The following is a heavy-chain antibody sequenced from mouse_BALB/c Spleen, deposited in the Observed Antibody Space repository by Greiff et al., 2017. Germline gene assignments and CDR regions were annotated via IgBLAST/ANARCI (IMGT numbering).Heavy chain of an antibody. CDR3: ARHGGSSGYFAY. J-gene: IGHJ3*01. D-gene: IGHD3-1*01. CDR2: ISSGGGST. CDR1: GFAFSSYD. Sequence: DVQLQESGGGLVKPGGSLKLSCAASGFAFSSYDMSWVRQTPEKRLEWVAYISSGGGSTYYPDTVKGRFTISRDNAKNTLYLQMSSLKSEDTAMYYSARHGGSSGYFAYWGQGTLVTVSA. V-gene: IGHV5-12-1*01.